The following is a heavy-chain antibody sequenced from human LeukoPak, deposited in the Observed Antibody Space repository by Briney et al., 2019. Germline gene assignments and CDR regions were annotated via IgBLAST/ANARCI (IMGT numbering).Heavy chain of an antibody. CDR1: GFTFSSYS. D-gene: IGHD2-21*02. Sequence: GGSLRLSCAASGFTFSSYSMNWVRQAPGKGLEWVSSISSSSSYIYYADSVKGRFTISRDNAKNSLYLQMNSLRAADTAVYYCARDPIVVVTAALYDSWGQGTLVTVSS. CDR3: ARDPIVVVTAALYDS. V-gene: IGHV3-21*01. J-gene: IGHJ4*02. CDR2: ISSSSSYI.